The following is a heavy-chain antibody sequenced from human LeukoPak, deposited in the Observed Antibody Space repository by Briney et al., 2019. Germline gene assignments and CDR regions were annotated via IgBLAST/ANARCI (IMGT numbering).Heavy chain of an antibody. J-gene: IGHJ4*02. CDR3: ARGDYSYDY. D-gene: IGHD4-11*01. Sequence: TGGSLRLSCAASGFTFSSYAMSWVRQAPGKGLEWVSAISGSGGSTYYADSVKGRFTISRDNSENTLYLQMNSLRAGDTAAYYCARGDYSYDYWGQGTLVTVSS. CDR2: ISGSGGST. CDR1: GFTFSSYA. V-gene: IGHV3-23*01.